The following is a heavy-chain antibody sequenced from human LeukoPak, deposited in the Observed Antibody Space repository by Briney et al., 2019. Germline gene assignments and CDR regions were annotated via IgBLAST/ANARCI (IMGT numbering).Heavy chain of an antibody. CDR3: ARDQLNWGIGFCDY. Sequence: PGGSLRLSCAASGFTFSSYSMNWVRQAPGKGLEWVSSISSSSYIYYADSVKGRFAISRDNAKNSLYLQMNSLRAEDTAVYYCARDQLNWGIGFCDYWGQGTLVTVSS. J-gene: IGHJ4*02. V-gene: IGHV3-21*01. CDR2: ISSSSYI. D-gene: IGHD7-27*01. CDR1: GFTFSSYS.